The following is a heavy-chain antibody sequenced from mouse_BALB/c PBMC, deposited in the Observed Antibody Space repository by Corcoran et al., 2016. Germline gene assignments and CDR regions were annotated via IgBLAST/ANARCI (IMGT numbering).Heavy chain of an antibody. CDR2: INTYTGEP. V-gene: IGHV9-1*02. CDR3: ARRSTVVAYYYAMDY. J-gene: IGHJ4*01. CDR1: GYTFTNYG. D-gene: IGHD1-1*01. Sequence: QIQLVQSGPELKKPGETVKISCKDSGYTFTNYGMNWVKQAPGKGLKWMGWINTYTGEPTYADDFKGRFAFSLETSASTAYLQINNLKNEDMATYFCARRSTVVAYYYAMDYWGQGTSVTVSS.